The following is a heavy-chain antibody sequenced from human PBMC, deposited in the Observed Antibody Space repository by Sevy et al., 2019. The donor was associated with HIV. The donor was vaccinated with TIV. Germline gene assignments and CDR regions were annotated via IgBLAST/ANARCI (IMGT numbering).Heavy chain of an antibody. CDR2: IYGSGGVT. V-gene: IGHV3-23*05. CDR1: GFTFTSYA. Sequence: GGSLRLSCKPSGFTFTSYAMNWVRQAPGKGLEWISTIYGSGGVTYYADSVKGRFTNSRDKSKNTLYLQMNSLRTEDTALYYCAGGRYDSSGSFDALDIWGQGKMVTV. J-gene: IGHJ3*02. D-gene: IGHD3-22*01. CDR3: AGGRYDSSGSFDALDI.